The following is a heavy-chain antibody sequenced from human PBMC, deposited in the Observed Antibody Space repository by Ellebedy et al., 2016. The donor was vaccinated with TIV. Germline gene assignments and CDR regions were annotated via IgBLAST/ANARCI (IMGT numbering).Heavy chain of an antibody. CDR2: IWYDGSNK. CDR3: ARDLGYSYGYYGMDV. V-gene: IGHV3-33*01. J-gene: IGHJ6*02. D-gene: IGHD5-18*01. Sequence: GGSLRLSCAASGFTFSSYGMHWVRQAPGKGLEWVAVIWYDGSNKYYADSVKCRFTISRDNSKNTLYLQMNSLRAEDTAVYYCARDLGYSYGYYGMDVWGQGTTVTVSS. CDR1: GFTFSSYG.